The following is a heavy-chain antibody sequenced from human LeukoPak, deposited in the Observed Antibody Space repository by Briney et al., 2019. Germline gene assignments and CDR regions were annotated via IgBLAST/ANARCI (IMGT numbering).Heavy chain of an antibody. V-gene: IGHV4-30-4*08. CDR3: ARQDCSSTSCPFDY. CDR1: GGSVSSGDFY. CDR2: IYYSGST. Sequence: SETLSLTCTVSGGSVSSGDFYWSWIRQPPGKGLEWIGYIYYSGSTYYNPPLKGRVTISLDTSKNQFSLKLSSVTAADTAVYYCARQDCSSTSCPFDYWGQGTLVTVSS. J-gene: IGHJ4*02. D-gene: IGHD2-2*01.